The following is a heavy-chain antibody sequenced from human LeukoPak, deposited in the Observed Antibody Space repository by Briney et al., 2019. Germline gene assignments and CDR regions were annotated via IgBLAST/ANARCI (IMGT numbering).Heavy chain of an antibody. J-gene: IGHJ6*03. CDR1: EFTFSSYW. Sequence: GGSLRLSCTASEFTFSSYWMSWVRQAPGKGLEWVANIKQDGSEKYYVDSVKGRFTISRDNAKNSLYLQMNSLRAEDTAVYYCARVGYDFWSGSKDYYYMDVWGKGTTVTVSS. CDR3: ARVGYDFWSGSKDYYYMDV. D-gene: IGHD3-3*01. V-gene: IGHV3-7*01. CDR2: IKQDGSEK.